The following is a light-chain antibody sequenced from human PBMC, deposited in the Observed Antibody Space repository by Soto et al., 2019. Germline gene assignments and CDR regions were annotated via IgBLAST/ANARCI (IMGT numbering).Light chain of an antibody. J-gene: IGLJ2*01. CDR3: AAWDDSLSGVV. V-gene: IGLV1-47*02. CDR2: NNN. Sequence: QSVLTQPPSASGTPGQRITISCSGSSSNLGSNYVFWYQQLPGAAPKLLIYNNNQRPSGVPDRFSGSKSGTSASLAISGLGSEDEADYYCAAWDDSLSGVVFGGGTKLTVL. CDR1: SSNLGSNY.